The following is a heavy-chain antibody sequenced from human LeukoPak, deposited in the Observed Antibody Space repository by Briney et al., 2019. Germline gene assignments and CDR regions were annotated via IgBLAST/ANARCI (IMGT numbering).Heavy chain of an antibody. CDR1: GFTFSDYY. D-gene: IGHD6-19*01. CDR3: ARFRGAVANNWFDP. CDR2: ISSSGSTI. V-gene: IGHV3-11*04. J-gene: IGHJ5*02. Sequence: GGSLRLSCAASGFTFSDYYMSWIRQAPGKGLEWVSYISSSGSTIYYADSVKGRFTISRDNAKNSLYLQMNSLRAEDTAVYYCARFRGAVANNWFDPWGQGTLVTVSS.